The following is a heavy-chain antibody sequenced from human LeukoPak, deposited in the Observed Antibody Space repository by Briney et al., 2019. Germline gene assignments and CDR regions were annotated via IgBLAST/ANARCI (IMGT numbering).Heavy chain of an antibody. CDR1: GYSFSSGYY. Sequence: SETLSLTCAVSGYSFSSGYYRGWIRQPPGKGLEWIGSIYHSGSTYYNPSLKSRVTISVDTSKNQFSLKLSSVTAADMAVYYSARVRHSSGYHHRGPEYFQHWGQGTLVTVSS. V-gene: IGHV4-38-2*01. J-gene: IGHJ1*01. D-gene: IGHD3-22*01. CDR2: IYHSGST. CDR3: ARVRHSSGYHHRGPEYFQH.